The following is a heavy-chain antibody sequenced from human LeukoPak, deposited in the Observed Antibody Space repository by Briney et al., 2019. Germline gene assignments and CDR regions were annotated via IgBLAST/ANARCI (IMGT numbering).Heavy chain of an antibody. CDR1: GGSISSSSYY. V-gene: IGHV4-39*01. J-gene: IGHJ3*02. CDR3: ARQDITLTSDAFDI. Sequence: SETLSLTCTVSGGSISSSSYYWGWIRQPPGKGLEWIGSMYYSGGSYYNPSLKSRVTISVDTSKNQFSLKLSSVTAADTAVYYCARQDITLTSDAFDIWGQGTMVTVSS. CDR2: MYYSGGS. D-gene: IGHD3-22*01.